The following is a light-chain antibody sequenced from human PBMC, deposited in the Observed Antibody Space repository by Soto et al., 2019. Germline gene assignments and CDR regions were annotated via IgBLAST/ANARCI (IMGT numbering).Light chain of an antibody. CDR2: EVS. Sequence: QSALTQPPSASGSPGQSVTISCTGTSSDVGGYNYVSWYQQHPGKAPKLMIYEVSKRPSGVPDRFSGSKSGNTASLTVSGLRAEEEADYYSTSYAGTNNSPLFFFETGTKVTVL. V-gene: IGLV2-8*01. CDR3: TSYAGTNNSPLFF. CDR1: SSDVGGYNY. J-gene: IGLJ1*01.